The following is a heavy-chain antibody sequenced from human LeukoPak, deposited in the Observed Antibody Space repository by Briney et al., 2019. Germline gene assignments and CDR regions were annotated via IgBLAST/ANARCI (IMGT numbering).Heavy chain of an antibody. CDR1: GFTFGNYG. D-gene: IGHD5-24*01. CDR3: AKSGYNRFDY. Sequence: GGSLRLSCAASGFTFGNYGMSWVRQAPGKGLEWVSGISPSGDITYYADSVKGRFTISRDNSKNTLYLQMNSLRAEDTAVYYCAKSGYNRFDYWGQGTLVTVSS. V-gene: IGHV3-23*01. CDR2: ISPSGDIT. J-gene: IGHJ4*02.